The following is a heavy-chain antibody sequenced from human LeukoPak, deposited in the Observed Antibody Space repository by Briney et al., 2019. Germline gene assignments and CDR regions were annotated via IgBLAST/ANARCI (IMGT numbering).Heavy chain of an antibody. CDR3: AKPTYYYDSSGYYPDWYYFDY. D-gene: IGHD3-22*01. CDR2: ISGSGGST. CDR1: GFTFSSYA. J-gene: IGHJ4*02. Sequence: GGSLRLSCAASGFTFSSYAMSWVRQAPGKGLEWVSAISGSGGSTYYADSVKGRFTISRDNSKNTLYLQMNSLRAEDTAVYYCAKPTYYYDSSGYYPDWYYFDYWGQGTLVTVSS. V-gene: IGHV3-23*01.